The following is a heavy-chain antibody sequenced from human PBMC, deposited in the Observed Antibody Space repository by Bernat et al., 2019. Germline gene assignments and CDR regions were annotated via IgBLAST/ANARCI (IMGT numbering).Heavy chain of an antibody. J-gene: IGHJ5*02. V-gene: IGHV4-34*01. CDR3: ARRLWFREANWFDP. Sequence: QVQLQQWGAGLLKPSETLSLTCAVYGGSFSGYYWSWIRQPPGKGLEWIGEINHSGSTNYNPSLKSRVTISVDTSKNQFSLKLSSVTAADTAVYYCARRLWFREANWFDPWGQGTLVTVSS. D-gene: IGHD3-10*01. CDR2: INHSGST. CDR1: GGSFSGYY.